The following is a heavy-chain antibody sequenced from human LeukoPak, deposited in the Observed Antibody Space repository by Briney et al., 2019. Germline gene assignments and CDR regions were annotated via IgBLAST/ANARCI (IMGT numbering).Heavy chain of an antibody. CDR3: ARVGVAWAYGSGSSLNSFDY. D-gene: IGHD3-10*01. Sequence: GGSLRLSCSPSGFTFSTYAMSWVRQAPGKGLEWVSVISASGRSTYYADSVKGRFTISRDNSKNTLYLQMSSLRAEDTAFYYCARVGVAWAYGSGSSLNSFDYWGQGTLVTVSS. J-gene: IGHJ4*02. V-gene: IGHV3-23*01. CDR1: GFTFSTYA. CDR2: ISASGRST.